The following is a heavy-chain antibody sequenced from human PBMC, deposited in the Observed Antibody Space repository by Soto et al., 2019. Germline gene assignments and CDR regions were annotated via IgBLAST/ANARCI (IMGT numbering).Heavy chain of an antibody. Sequence: QVQLVQSAAEVREPGSSVMVSCKTSGDAFGNHAISWVRQAPGHGLEWMGGIIPIFGTLNYAQKFQDRLTINTDESATKVYMKLDSLRADDSAMYYCARAGSDSAKYFYYGMDVWGLGTAVTASS. D-gene: IGHD6-25*01. CDR2: IIPIFGTL. CDR1: GDAFGNHA. J-gene: IGHJ6*02. V-gene: IGHV1-69*05. CDR3: ARAGSDSAKYFYYGMDV.